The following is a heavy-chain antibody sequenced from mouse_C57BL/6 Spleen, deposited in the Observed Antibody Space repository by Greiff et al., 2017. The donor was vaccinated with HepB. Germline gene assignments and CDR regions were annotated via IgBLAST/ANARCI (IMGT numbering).Heavy chain of an antibody. J-gene: IGHJ3*01. Sequence: EVQRVESGAELVKPGASVKLSCTASGFNITDYYMHWVKQRTEQGLEWIGRIDPGDGETKYAPKFQGKATITADTSSNTAYLQLSSLTSEDTAVYYCARDYGHDGWFAYWGQGTLVTVSA. CDR1: GFNITDYY. CDR2: IDPGDGET. CDR3: ARDYGHDGWFAY. D-gene: IGHD2-2*01. V-gene: IGHV14-2*01.